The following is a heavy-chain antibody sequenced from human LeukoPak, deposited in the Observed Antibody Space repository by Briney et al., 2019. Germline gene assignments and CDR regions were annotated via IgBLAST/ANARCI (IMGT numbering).Heavy chain of an antibody. D-gene: IGHD3-16*01. Sequence: PSETLSLTCTVSGGSISSYYWSWIRQPPGKGLEWIGYIYYSGSTNYNPSLKSRVTISVDTSKNQFSLKLSSVTAADTAVYYCASNLRLGGFYFDYWGQGTLVTVSS. CDR3: ASNLRLGGFYFDY. CDR2: IYYSGST. J-gene: IGHJ4*02. V-gene: IGHV4-59*01. CDR1: GGSISSYY.